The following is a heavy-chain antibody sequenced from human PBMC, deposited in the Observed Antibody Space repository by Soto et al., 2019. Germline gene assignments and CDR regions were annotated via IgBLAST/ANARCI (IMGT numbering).Heavy chain of an antibody. CDR1: GYSFTSYW. Sequence: GESLKISCKGSGYSFTSYWIGWVRQMPGKGLEWMGIIYPGDSDTRYSPSFQGQVTISADKSISTAYLQWSSLKASDTAMYYCAIHYDSSGYPPVFDYWGQGTLVTVSS. V-gene: IGHV5-51*01. D-gene: IGHD3-22*01. CDR2: IYPGDSDT. J-gene: IGHJ4*02. CDR3: AIHYDSSGYPPVFDY.